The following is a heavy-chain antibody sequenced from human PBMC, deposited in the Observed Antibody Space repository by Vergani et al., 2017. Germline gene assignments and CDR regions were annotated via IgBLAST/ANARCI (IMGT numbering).Heavy chain of an antibody. CDR2: IIPILGIA. D-gene: IGHD6-19*01. CDR1: GGTFSSYT. J-gene: IGHJ6*02. V-gene: IGHV1-69*02. Sequence: QVQLVQSGAEVKKPGSSVKVSCKASGGTFSSYTISWVRQAPGQGLEWMGRIIPILGIANYAQKFQGRVTITADKSTSTAYMELSSLRSEDTAVYYCARGWGYSSGWYSSYYYGMDVWGQGTTVTVSS. CDR3: ARGWGYSSGWYSSYYYGMDV.